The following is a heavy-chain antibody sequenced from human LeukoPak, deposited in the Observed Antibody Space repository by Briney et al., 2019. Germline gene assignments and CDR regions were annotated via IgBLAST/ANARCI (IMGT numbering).Heavy chain of an antibody. CDR1: GGTFSSYA. D-gene: IGHD3-22*01. CDR2: IIPIFGTA. Sequence: GASVKVSCKASGGTFSSYAIGWVRQAPGQGLEWMGGIIPIFGTANYAQKFQGRVTITADESTSTAYMELSSLRSEDTAVYYCARASSGYYHDPLVPFDYWGQGTLVTVSS. CDR3: ARASSGYYHDPLVPFDY. V-gene: IGHV1-69*13. J-gene: IGHJ4*02.